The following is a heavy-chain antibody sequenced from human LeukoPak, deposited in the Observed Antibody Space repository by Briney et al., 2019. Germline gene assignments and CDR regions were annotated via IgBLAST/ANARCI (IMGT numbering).Heavy chain of an antibody. Sequence: GGSLRLSCVASGFTFSEYFMSWIRQAPGKGLEWLSFINSDGNNIYYADSVKGRFTISRDNSKNTLYLQMNSLRAEDTAVYYCARDGGDIVVVVAAVPTYYFDYWGQGTLVTVSS. CDR3: ARDGGDIVVVVAAVPTYYFDY. CDR1: GFTFSEYF. V-gene: IGHV3-11*04. J-gene: IGHJ4*02. CDR2: INSDGNNI. D-gene: IGHD2-15*01.